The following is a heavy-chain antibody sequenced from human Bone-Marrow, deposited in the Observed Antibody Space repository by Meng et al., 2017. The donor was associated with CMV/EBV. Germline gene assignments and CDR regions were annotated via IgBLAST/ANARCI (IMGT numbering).Heavy chain of an antibody. V-gene: IGHV4-61*05. D-gene: IGHD3-16*01. J-gene: IGHJ6*02. CDR2: IYYSGST. Sequence: SETLSLTCTVSGGSISSSRYYWGWIRQPPGKGLEWIGYIYYSGSTNYNPSLKSRVTISVDTSKNQFSLKLSSVTAADTAVYYCARGGAPPSYYYYYYGMDVWGQGTTVTAP. CDR3: ARGGAPPSYYYYYYGMDV. CDR1: GGSISSSRYY.